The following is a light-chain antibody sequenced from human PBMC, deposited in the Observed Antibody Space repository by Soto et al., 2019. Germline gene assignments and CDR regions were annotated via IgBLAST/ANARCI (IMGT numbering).Light chain of an antibody. CDR3: QQYNNWPPLT. V-gene: IGKV3-15*01. CDR2: GAS. CDR1: QSVSSN. Sequence: EIVMTQSPAPLSVSPGERATLSCRASQSVSSNLAWYQQKPGQAPRLLIYGASTRATGTPARFSGSGSGTEFTLTISSLQSEDFAVYYCQQYNNWPPLTFGGGTKVDIK. J-gene: IGKJ4*01.